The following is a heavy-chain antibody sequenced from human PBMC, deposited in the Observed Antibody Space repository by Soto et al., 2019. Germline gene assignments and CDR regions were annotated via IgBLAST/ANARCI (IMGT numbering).Heavy chain of an antibody. CDR3: AKDSIAVFWYFDL. J-gene: IGHJ2*01. CDR1: GFPFSSYG. V-gene: IGHV3-30*18. D-gene: IGHD6-19*01. Sequence: GGSLRLSCAASGFPFSSYGMHWVRQAPGKGLEWVAVISYDGSNKYYADSVKGRFTISRDNSKNTLYLQMNSLRAEDTAVYYCAKDSIAVFWYFDLWGRGTLVTVSS. CDR2: ISYDGSNK.